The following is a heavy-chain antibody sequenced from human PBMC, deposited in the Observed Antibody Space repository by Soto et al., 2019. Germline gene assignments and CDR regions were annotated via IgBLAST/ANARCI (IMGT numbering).Heavy chain of an antibody. D-gene: IGHD2-2*01. Sequence: PSETLSLTCTVSGGSISSGDYYWSWIRQSPGKGLEWIGYIYYSGSTYYNPSLKSRVTISVDTSKNQFSLKLSSVTAADTAVYYCARDYCSSTSCLNYYYYGMDVWGQGTTVTVSS. V-gene: IGHV4-30-4*01. CDR2: IYYSGST. CDR3: ARDYCSSTSCLNYYYYGMDV. CDR1: GGSISSGDYY. J-gene: IGHJ6*02.